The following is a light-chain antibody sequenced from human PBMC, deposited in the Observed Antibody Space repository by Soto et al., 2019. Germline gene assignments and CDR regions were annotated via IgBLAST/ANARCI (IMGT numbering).Light chain of an antibody. CDR2: LNSDGSH. CDR3: QTWGTGILV. Sequence: QLVLTQSPSASASLGASVKLTCTLSSGHSSYAIAWHQQQPEKGPRYLMKLNSDGSHSKGDGIPDRFSGSSSGAERYLTISRLQYEDEADYYCQTWGTGILVFGGGTKLTVL. CDR1: SGHSSYA. J-gene: IGLJ3*02. V-gene: IGLV4-69*01.